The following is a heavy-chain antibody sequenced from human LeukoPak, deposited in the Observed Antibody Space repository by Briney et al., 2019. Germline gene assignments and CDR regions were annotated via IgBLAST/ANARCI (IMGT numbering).Heavy chain of an antibody. CDR2: TSGSGGST. Sequence: PGGSLRLSCAASGFTFSSYGMHWVRQAPGKGLEWVSTTSGSGGSTYYADSVKGRFTISRDNSKNALYLQMNTLRAEDTAVYYCAVDMVRGASNDYWGQGTLVTVSS. D-gene: IGHD3-10*01. CDR1: GFTFSSYG. CDR3: AVDMVRGASNDY. J-gene: IGHJ4*02. V-gene: IGHV3-23*01.